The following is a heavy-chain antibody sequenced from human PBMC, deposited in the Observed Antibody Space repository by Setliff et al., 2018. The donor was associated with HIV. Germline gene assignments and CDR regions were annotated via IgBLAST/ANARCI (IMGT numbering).Heavy chain of an antibody. CDR2: MNPSGGSI. V-gene: IGHV1-46*01. J-gene: IGHJ6*03. Sequence: ASVKVSCKASGYTFTSYYMHWVRQAPGQGLEWMGIMNPSGGSISYAQKFQGRVTMTSDTSTSTVYMELSSLRSEDTAVYYCARDGHYNLGSGYGYYYYYMDVWGKGTTVTVSS. D-gene: IGHD3-3*01. CDR3: ARDGHYNLGSGYGYYYYYMDV. CDR1: GYTFTSYY.